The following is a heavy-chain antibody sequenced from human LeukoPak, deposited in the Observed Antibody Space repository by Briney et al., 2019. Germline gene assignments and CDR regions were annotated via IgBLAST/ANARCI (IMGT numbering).Heavy chain of an antibody. CDR3: ARLSSGWYGDFDY. J-gene: IGHJ4*02. Sequence: PGGSLRLSCAASGFTFSSYWMSWVRQAPGKGLEWVANIKQDGSEKYYVDSVKGRFTLSRDNAQNSLHLQMNSLRAEDTAVYYCARLSSGWYGDFDYWGQGTLVTVSS. CDR2: IKQDGSEK. D-gene: IGHD6-19*01. CDR1: GFTFSSYW. V-gene: IGHV3-7*03.